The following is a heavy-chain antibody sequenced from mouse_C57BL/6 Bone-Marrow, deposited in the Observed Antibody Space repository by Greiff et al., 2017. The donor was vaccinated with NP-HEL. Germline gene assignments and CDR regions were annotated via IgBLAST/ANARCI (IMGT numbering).Heavy chain of an antibody. Sequence: QVQLQHPGAELVKPGASVKLSCKASGYTFTSYWMQWVKQRPGQGLEWIGEIDPSDSYTNYNQKFKGKATLTVDTSSSTAYMQLSSLTSEDSAVYYCARGDYYGSSYGYFDVWGTGTTVTVSS. D-gene: IGHD1-1*01. CDR2: IDPSDSYT. V-gene: IGHV1-50*01. CDR3: ARGDYYGSSYGYFDV. J-gene: IGHJ1*03. CDR1: GYTFTSYW.